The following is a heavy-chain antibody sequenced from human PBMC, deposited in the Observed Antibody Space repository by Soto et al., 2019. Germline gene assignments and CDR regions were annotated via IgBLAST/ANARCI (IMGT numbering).Heavy chain of an antibody. D-gene: IGHD2-15*01. CDR3: AKDRLHTSGQRFYFDS. J-gene: IGHJ4*02. CDR1: GFAFSTYA. CDR2: ILPDETG. Sequence: GGSLRLSCATSGFAFSTYAMTWVRQVPGRGLEWVSTILPDETGFYTVSVKGRFTISRDNFRGILYLQMNDLWVEDAAIYFCAKDRLHTSGQRFYFDSWGQGSLVTVSS. V-gene: IGHV3-23*01.